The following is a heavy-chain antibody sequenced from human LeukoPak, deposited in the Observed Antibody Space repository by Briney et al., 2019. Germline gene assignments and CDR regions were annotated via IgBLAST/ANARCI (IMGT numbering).Heavy chain of an antibody. J-gene: IGHJ6*03. Sequence: SETLSLTCAVYGGSFSGYYWTWIRQPPEKGLEWIGDMNPSGSTNYNPSLKSRVTISVDTSKNQFSLELSSVTAADTAVYYCARGRQDVTMIVVVMTAVSYYFDVWGKGTTVTVS. V-gene: IGHV4-34*01. CDR3: ARGRQDVTMIVVVMTAVSYYFDV. CDR1: GGSFSGYY. D-gene: IGHD3-22*01. CDR2: MNPSGST.